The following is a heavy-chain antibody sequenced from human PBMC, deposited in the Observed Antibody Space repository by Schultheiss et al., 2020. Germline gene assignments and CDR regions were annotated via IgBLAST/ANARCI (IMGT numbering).Heavy chain of an antibody. CDR1: GFTFSNAW. D-gene: IGHD5-24*01. Sequence: GGSLRLSCAASGFTFSNAWMSWVRQAPGKGLEWVGRIKSNAGGGTTDYGAPVKGRFTISRDDSKNTLYLQMNSLKTEDTAVYYCALDWVDGVHGFWGQGALVTVSS. V-gene: IGHV3-15*01. CDR3: ALDWVDGVHGF. J-gene: IGHJ4*02. CDR2: IKSNAGGGTT.